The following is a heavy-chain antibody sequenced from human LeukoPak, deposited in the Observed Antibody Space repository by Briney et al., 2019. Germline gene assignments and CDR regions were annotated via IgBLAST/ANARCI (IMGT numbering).Heavy chain of an antibody. CDR1: GGSISSGDYY. Sequence: SETLSLTCTVSGGSISSGDYYWSWIRQPPGKGLEWIGYIYYSGSTNYNPSLKSRVTISKDTSKNQFSLKLSSVTAADTAVYYCGRETYSGTQRGFDYWGQGTLVTVSS. CDR2: IYYSGST. D-gene: IGHD1-26*01. V-gene: IGHV4-30-4*01. J-gene: IGHJ4*02. CDR3: GRETYSGTQRGFDY.